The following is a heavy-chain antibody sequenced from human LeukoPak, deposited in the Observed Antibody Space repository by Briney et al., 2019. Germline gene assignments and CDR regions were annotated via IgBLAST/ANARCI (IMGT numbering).Heavy chain of an antibody. CDR3: ARGRGALYYDSSGYYSYYFDY. Sequence: GGSLRLSCAASGFSFSSYDMHWVRQATGKGLEWVSGIGTAGDTYYAGSVKGRLTISRENAKDSLYLQMNSLGAGDTAVYYCARGRGALYYDSSGYYSYYFDYWGQGTLVTVS. V-gene: IGHV3-13*04. J-gene: IGHJ4*02. CDR2: IGTAGDT. CDR1: GFSFSSYD. D-gene: IGHD3-22*01.